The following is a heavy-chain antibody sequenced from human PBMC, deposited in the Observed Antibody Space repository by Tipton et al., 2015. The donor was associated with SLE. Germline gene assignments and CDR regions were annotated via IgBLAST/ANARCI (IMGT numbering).Heavy chain of an antibody. V-gene: IGHV4-59*08. CDR1: GDSMSGRF. Sequence: GLVKPSETLSLICTVSGDSMSGRFWSWIRQPPGKGLEWIANIFYSGSTYYNPSLESRVTISLDTSKNQFSLKLSSVTAADTTVYFCASGFRYSFGYPFDYWGQGTLVTVSS. J-gene: IGHJ4*02. CDR2: IFYSGST. D-gene: IGHD5-18*01. CDR3: ASGFRYSFGYPFDY.